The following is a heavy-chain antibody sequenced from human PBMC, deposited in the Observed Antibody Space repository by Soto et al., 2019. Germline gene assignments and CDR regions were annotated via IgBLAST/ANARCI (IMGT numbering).Heavy chain of an antibody. V-gene: IGHV3-21*01. Sequence: GGSLRLSCAASGFTFSSYSMNWVRQAPGKGLEWVSSISSSSSYIYYADSVKGRFTISRDNAKNSLYLQMNSLRAEDTAVYYCAWGYSGYDTIDYWGQGTLVTVSS. CDR1: GFTFSSYS. D-gene: IGHD5-12*01. J-gene: IGHJ4*02. CDR2: ISSSSSYI. CDR3: AWGYSGYDTIDY.